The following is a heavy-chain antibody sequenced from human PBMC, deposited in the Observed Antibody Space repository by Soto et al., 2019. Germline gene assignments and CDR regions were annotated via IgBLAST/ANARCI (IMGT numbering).Heavy chain of an antibody. CDR2: ISDDGSSK. D-gene: IGHD4-17*01. Sequence: QVLLVESGGGVVQPGMSLRISCAVSGFTFSSFGMHWVRQAPGKGLEWVAVISDDGSSKHYADSLKGRFTISRDNSNNTLYLQMDSLGPEDTAVYYCAKDRWGDFGDLNLPGYWGQGTLVTVSS. CDR3: AKDRWGDFGDLNLPGY. V-gene: IGHV3-30*18. CDR1: GFTFSSFG. J-gene: IGHJ4*02.